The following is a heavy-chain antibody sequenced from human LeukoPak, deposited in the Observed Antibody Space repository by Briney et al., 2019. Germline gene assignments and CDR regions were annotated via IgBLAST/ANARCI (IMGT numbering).Heavy chain of an antibody. Sequence: ASVKVSCKASGYTFTNYGTSWVRQAPGQGLEWMGWTSGYNGNTNHAQKFQGRVTMTTDTSTSTAYIELRSLRSDDTAVYYCARDQGQRRDVYNFWWEDWGQGTLVTVSS. V-gene: IGHV1-18*01. J-gene: IGHJ4*02. CDR2: TSGYNGNT. CDR1: GYTFTNYG. D-gene: IGHD5-24*01. CDR3: ARDQGQRRDVYNFWWED.